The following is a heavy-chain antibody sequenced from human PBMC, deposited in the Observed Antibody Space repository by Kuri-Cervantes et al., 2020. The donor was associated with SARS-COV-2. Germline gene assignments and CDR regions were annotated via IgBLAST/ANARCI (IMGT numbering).Heavy chain of an antibody. CDR3: ASATYYYDSSGYYSDY. D-gene: IGHD3-22*01. J-gene: IGHJ4*02. V-gene: IGHV3-33*01. CDR2: IWYDGSNK. CDR1: GFTFSSYG. Sequence: GGSLRLSCAVSGFTFSSYGMHWVRQAPGKGLERVAVIWYDGSNKFYADSVMGRFTISRDNSKNTLYLQMNSLRAEDTAVYYCASATYYYDSSGYYSDYWGQGTLVTVSS.